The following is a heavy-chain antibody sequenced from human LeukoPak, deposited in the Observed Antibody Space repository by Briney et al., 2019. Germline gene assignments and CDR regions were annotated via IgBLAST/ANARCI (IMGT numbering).Heavy chain of an antibody. V-gene: IGHV3-74*01. CDR2: IKFDGSST. Sequence: PGGSLRLSCAASGFTFSNDWMHWVRPAPGKGLVWVSRIKFDGSSTNYADFVKGRFTISRDNARNTGYLQMNSLGAEDTAVYYCARGVRGGYYLDYWGQGSLVTVSP. CDR1: GFTFSNDW. J-gene: IGHJ4*02. CDR3: ARGVRGGYYLDY. D-gene: IGHD3-16*01.